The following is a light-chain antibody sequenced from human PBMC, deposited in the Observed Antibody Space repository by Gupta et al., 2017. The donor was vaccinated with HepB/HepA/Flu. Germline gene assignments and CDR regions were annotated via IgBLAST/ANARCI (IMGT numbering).Light chain of an antibody. CDR3: QQEDSTPCI. CDR1: QSVLYSSNNKNY. V-gene: IGKV4-1*01. Sequence: DIVMTQSPDSLAVSLGERATINCESSQSVLYSSNNKNYLAWYQQKPGQPPKLLIYWASTRESGVPDRFSGRGSGTDFTLTISSLQAEDVAVYYCQQEDSTPCIFGQGTKLEIK. J-gene: IGKJ2*02. CDR2: WAS.